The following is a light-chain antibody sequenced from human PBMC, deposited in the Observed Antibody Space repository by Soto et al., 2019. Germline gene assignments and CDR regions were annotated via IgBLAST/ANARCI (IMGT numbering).Light chain of an antibody. V-gene: IGKV2-30*01. CDR2: KVF. CDR1: QSLVYADGNTY. Sequence: DVVMTQSPLSLPVTLGQSASISCTSSQSLVYADGNTYLNWLQQRPGQSPRRLIYKVFNRDSGVPERCSGSAAGSELTLTISRVEAEDIGVYYCMHTAPWTYTCGRGT. CDR3: MHTAPWTYT. J-gene: IGKJ2*01.